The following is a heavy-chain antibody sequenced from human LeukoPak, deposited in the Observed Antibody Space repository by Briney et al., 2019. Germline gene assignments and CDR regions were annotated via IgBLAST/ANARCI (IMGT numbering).Heavy chain of an antibody. CDR2: LSHSGGSA. CDR1: GFSFSTYV. J-gene: IGHJ4*02. V-gene: IGHV3-23*01. CDR3: AKDRGFSSGLDN. D-gene: IGHD6-19*01. Sequence: LAGGSLRLSCAGSGFSFSTYVLSWVRQAPGKGLEWVSSLSHSGGSAYYTDSVRGRFTISRDNAKNSLYLQMNSLRAEDTAFYYCAKDRGFSSGLDNWGQGTLVTVSS.